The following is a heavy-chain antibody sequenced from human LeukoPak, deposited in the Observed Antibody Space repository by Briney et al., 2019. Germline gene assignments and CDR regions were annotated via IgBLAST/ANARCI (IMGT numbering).Heavy chain of an antibody. V-gene: IGHV3-33*01. CDR2: IWYDGSNK. CDR3: AREGQHDAFDI. CDR1: GFTFSSYG. D-gene: IGHD6-13*01. J-gene: IGHJ3*02. Sequence: GGSLRLSCAASGFTFSSYGMHWVRQAPGKGLEWVAVIWYDGSNKYYADSVKGRFTISRDNSKNTVYLQMNSLRAEDTVVYYCAREGQHDAFDIWGQGTMVTVSS.